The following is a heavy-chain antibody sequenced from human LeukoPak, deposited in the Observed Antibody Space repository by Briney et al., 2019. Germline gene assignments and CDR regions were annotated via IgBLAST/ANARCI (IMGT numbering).Heavy chain of an antibody. D-gene: IGHD4-17*01. CDR1: GGSFSRYY. J-gene: IGHJ4*01. V-gene: IGHV4-34*01. CDR3: APIFGDYSDFDS. CDR2: IKHTGGT. Sequence: SETLSLTCAVYGGSFSRYYWSWIPQPPRKGPEWIGEIKHTGGTNYNPSLRSRVTISLDTSKNQFSLRLSSVTAADTAVYYCAPIFGDYSDFDSWGQGTLVSVSS.